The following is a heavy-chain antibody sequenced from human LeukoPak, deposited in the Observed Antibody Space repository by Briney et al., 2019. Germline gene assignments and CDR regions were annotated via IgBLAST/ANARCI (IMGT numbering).Heavy chain of an antibody. CDR3: AKEFNRGLPDY. J-gene: IGHJ4*02. CDR2: ISYDGSNE. V-gene: IGHV3-30*18. CDR1: GFTFTSYA. Sequence: GESLRLSCAASGFTFTSYAMSWVRQAPGKGLEWVAVISYDGSNEYYADSVKGRFTISRDNSKNTLYLQMSSLRAEDTAVYYCAKEFNRGLPDYWGQGTLVTVPS. D-gene: IGHD2-21*01.